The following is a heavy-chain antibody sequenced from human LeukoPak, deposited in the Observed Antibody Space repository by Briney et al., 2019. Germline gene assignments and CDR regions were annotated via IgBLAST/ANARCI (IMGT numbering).Heavy chain of an antibody. J-gene: IGHJ5*02. D-gene: IGHD6-19*01. CDR2: IKSKTDGGTT. Sequence: GGSLRLSCAASGFTFGNAWMSWVRQAPGKGLEWVGRIKSKTDGGTTDYAAPVKGRFTISRDDSKNTLYLQMNSLKTEDTAVYYCTTDRIAVAGYNWFDPWGQGTLVTVSS. CDR1: GFTFGNAW. V-gene: IGHV3-15*01. CDR3: TTDRIAVAGYNWFDP.